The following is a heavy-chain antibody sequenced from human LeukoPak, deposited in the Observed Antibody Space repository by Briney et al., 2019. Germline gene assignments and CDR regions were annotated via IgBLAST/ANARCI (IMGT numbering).Heavy chain of an antibody. J-gene: IGHJ4*02. V-gene: IGHV3-23*01. Sequence: QSGGSLRLSCAASGFTFSNYAMSWVRQAPGKGLERLSTISGSGGSTYYADSVKGRFTISRDNSKNTVYLQMKSLRVEATAVYYCAKGLSAAGDYYFDYWGQGALVTVSS. D-gene: IGHD2-21*01. CDR3: AKGLSAAGDYYFDY. CDR1: GFTFSNYA. CDR2: ISGSGGST.